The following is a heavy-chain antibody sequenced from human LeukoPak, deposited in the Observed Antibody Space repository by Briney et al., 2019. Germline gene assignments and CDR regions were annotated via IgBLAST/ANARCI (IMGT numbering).Heavy chain of an antibody. CDR2: ISSSSSYI. CDR1: GFTVSSNY. J-gene: IGHJ4*02. CDR3: AREPPLLRFGDY. D-gene: IGHD3-10*01. V-gene: IGHV3-21*01. Sequence: KPGGSLRLSCAASGFTVSSNYMSWVRQAPGKGLEWVSSISSSSSYIYYADSVKGRFTISRDNAKNSLYLQMNSLRAEDTAVYYCAREPPLLRFGDYWGQGTLVTVSS.